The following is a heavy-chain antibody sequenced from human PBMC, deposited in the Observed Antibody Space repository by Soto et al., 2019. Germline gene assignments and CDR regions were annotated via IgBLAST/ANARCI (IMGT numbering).Heavy chain of an antibody. J-gene: IGHJ6*02. Sequence: QVQLVQSGAEVKKPGASVKVSCKASGYTFTSYGISWVRQAPGQGLEWMGWISAYNGNTNYAQKLQGRVTMTTDTNXSTAYMELRSLRSDDTAVYYWARRDYYGSGSYGGYYYGMDVWGQGPTVTVSS. CDR2: ISAYNGNT. D-gene: IGHD3-10*01. CDR3: ARRDYYGSGSYGGYYYGMDV. V-gene: IGHV1-18*01. CDR1: GYTFTSYG.